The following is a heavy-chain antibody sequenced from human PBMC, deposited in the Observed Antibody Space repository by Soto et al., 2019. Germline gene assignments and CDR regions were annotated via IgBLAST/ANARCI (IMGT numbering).Heavy chain of an antibody. CDR3: TREQTRSHYFDY. Sequence: SETLSLTCTVSGGSISSGDYYWSWIRQPPGKGLEWIGYIYHSGSTYYNPSLKSRLTISVDTPKNQFSLKLSSVTAADTAVYYCTREQTRSHYFDYWGQGTLVTVSS. CDR1: GGSISSGDYY. J-gene: IGHJ4*02. V-gene: IGHV4-30-4*01. CDR2: IYHSGST.